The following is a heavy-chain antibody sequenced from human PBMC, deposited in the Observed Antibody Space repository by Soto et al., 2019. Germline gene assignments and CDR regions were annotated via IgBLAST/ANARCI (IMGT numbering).Heavy chain of an antibody. D-gene: IGHD1-26*01. CDR2: INAGNGNT. J-gene: IGHJ2*01. CDR1: GYTFTSYA. V-gene: IGHV1-3*01. CDR3: ARGGSLYWYFDL. Sequence: ASLKVSCTASGYTFTSYAMHWVRQAPGQRLEWMGWINAGNGNTKYSQKFQGRVTITRDTSASTAYMELSSLRSEDTAVYYCARGGSLYWYFDLWGRGTLVTVS.